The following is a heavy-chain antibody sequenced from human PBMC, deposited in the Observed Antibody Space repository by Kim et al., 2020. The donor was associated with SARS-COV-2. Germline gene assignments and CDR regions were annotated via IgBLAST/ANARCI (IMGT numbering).Heavy chain of an antibody. Sequence: GESLKISCKGSGYSFTSYWISWVRQMPGKGLEWMGRIDPSDSYTNYSPSFQGHVTISADKSISTAYLQWSSLKASDTAMYYCARRLNGYGDYGAKRDYYYYYGMDVWGQGTTVTVSS. D-gene: IGHD4-17*01. CDR2: IDPSDSYT. CDR3: ARRLNGYGDYGAKRDYYYYYGMDV. J-gene: IGHJ6*02. CDR1: GYSFTSYW. V-gene: IGHV5-10-1*01.